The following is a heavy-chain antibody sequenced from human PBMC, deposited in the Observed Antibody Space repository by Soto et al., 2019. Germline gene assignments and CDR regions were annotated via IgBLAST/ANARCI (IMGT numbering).Heavy chain of an antibody. V-gene: IGHV4-59*08. J-gene: IGHJ3*02. CDR3: ARRKAEEYCSTTSSCLMIFDI. Sequence: SETLSLTCIVSGDSISNYYLNWIRQSPGKGLEWIGYIYHSGSTNYNPSLKSRVTISVDTSKNQFSLSLSSVTAADTAVYYCARRKAEEYCSTTSSCLMIFDIWGQGTMVTVSS. D-gene: IGHD2-2*01. CDR1: GDSISNYY. CDR2: IYHSGST.